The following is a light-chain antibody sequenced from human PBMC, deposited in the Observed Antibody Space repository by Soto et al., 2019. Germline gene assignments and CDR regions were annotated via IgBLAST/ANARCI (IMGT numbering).Light chain of an antibody. CDR1: QDIRNF. CDR3: QQYDNLPLT. Sequence: DIQMTQSPSSLSASVGDGVTITCQASQDIRNFLNWYQQKPGKAPSLLIYGASRLQAGVPSRFSGSGSGADFTLTISSLQPEDIGTYYCQQYDNLPLTFGGGTKVDIK. J-gene: IGKJ4*01. CDR2: GAS. V-gene: IGKV1-33*01.